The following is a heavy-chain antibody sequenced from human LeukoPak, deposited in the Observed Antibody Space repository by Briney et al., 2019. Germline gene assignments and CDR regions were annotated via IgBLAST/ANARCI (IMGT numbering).Heavy chain of an antibody. CDR2: IYYSGRT. D-gene: IGHD3-10*01. CDR3: ARDHEEGIYMDV. CDR1: GGSINSYF. Sequence: PSETLSLTCTVSGGSINSYFWSWIRQSPGKRPEWIGYIYYSGRTKYNPSLKDRVTMTVDMSKSQFSLNLRSVAAADTAIYHCARDHEEGIYMDVWGNGTMVTVSS. V-gene: IGHV4-59*01. J-gene: IGHJ6*03.